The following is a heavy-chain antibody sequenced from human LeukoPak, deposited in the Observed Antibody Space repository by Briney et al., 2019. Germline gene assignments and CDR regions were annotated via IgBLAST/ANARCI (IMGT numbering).Heavy chain of an antibody. Sequence: GGSLRLSCAASGFTFNNYGMHWVRQAPDKGLEWVAVIWYDGSNKYYADSVKGRFTISRDNSENTLYLQMDSLRAEDTAVYYCARTNERYSNYYLFDYWGQGTLVTVSS. CDR1: GFTFNNYG. D-gene: IGHD4-11*01. J-gene: IGHJ4*02. CDR2: IWYDGSNK. CDR3: ARTNERYSNYYLFDY. V-gene: IGHV3-33*01.